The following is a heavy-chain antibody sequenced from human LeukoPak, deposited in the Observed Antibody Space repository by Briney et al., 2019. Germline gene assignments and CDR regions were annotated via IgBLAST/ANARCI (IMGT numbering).Heavy chain of an antibody. Sequence: PSQTLSLTCTVSGGSISSGGYYWSWIRQPPGKGLEWIGYIYHSGSTYYNPSLKSRVTISVDRSKNQFSLRLSSVTAADTAVYYCARDLGYSSSWYTKLYFDYWGQGTLVTVSS. CDR1: GGSISSGGYY. D-gene: IGHD6-13*01. CDR3: ARDLGYSSSWYTKLYFDY. J-gene: IGHJ4*02. CDR2: IYHSGST. V-gene: IGHV4-30-2*01.